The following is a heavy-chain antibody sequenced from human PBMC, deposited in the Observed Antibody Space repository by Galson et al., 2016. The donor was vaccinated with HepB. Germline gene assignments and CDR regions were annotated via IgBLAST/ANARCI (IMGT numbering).Heavy chain of an antibody. CDR3: ASSPRAAAGTFYYYMDV. D-gene: IGHD6-13*01. CDR2: ISSSSSSYT. CDR1: GFTFSDYY. V-gene: IGHV3-11*06. J-gene: IGHJ6*03. Sequence: SLRLSCAASGFTFSDYYMSWIRQAPGKGLDWVSYISSSSSSYTNYADSVKGRFTISRDNAKNSLYLQMNSLRVEDTAVYYCASSPRAAAGTFYYYMDVWGKGTTVTVSS.